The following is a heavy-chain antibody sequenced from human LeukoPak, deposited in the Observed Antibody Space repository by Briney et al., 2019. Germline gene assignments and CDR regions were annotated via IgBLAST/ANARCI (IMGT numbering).Heavy chain of an antibody. V-gene: IGHV1-2*02. J-gene: IGHJ4*02. CDR3: ARGGRKITMVRGVIYY. D-gene: IGHD3-10*01. CDR1: GYTFTGYY. CDR2: INTNSGGT. Sequence: ASVKVSCKASGYTFTGYYMHWVRQAPGQGLEWMGWINTNSGGTYYAQKFQGRVTMTRDTSISTAYMELSRLRSDDTAVYYCARGGRKITMVRGVIYYWGQGTLVTVSS.